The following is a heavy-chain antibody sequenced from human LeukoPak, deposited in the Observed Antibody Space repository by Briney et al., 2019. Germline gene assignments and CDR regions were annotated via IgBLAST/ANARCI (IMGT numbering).Heavy chain of an antibody. CDR2: MNPNSANT. CDR3: ARGPSYGSGSYNIYGIDY. J-gene: IGHJ4*02. V-gene: IGHV1-8*01. D-gene: IGHD3-10*01. Sequence: ASVKVSCKASGYTFTSYDIHWVRQATGQGLEWMGWMNPNSANTGYAQKFQGRVTMTRDTSISTAYMELSSLTSEDTAVYYCARGPSYGSGSYNIYGIDYWGQGTLVTVSS. CDR1: GYTFTSYD.